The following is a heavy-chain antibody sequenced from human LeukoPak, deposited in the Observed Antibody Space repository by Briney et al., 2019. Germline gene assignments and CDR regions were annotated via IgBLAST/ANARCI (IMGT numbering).Heavy chain of an antibody. CDR2: IYPGDSDT. V-gene: IGHV5-51*01. J-gene: IGHJ3*02. D-gene: IGHD3-16*01. CDR3: ARRFFTWTSYAFDI. CDR1: GYSFTSYW. Sequence: GESLKISCKASGYSFTSYWIGWVRQMPGKGLEWMGIIYPGDSDTRYSPSFQGQVTISADKSISTAYLQWSSLKASDTVMYYCARRFFTWTSYAFDIWGQGTMVTVSS.